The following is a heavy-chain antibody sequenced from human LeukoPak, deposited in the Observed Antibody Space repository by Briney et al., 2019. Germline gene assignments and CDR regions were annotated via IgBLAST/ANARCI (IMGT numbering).Heavy chain of an antibody. CDR1: GGSISSSNW. V-gene: IGHV4-4*02. D-gene: IGHD3-3*01. J-gene: IGHJ4*02. CDR3: ARIDYDFWSGYSGLDY. Sequence: SGTLSLTCAVSGGSISSSNWWSWVRQPPGKGLEWIGEIYHSGSTNYNPSLKSRVTISVGKSKNQFSLKLSSVTAADTAVYYCARIDYDFWSGYSGLDYWGQGTLVTVSS. CDR2: IYHSGST.